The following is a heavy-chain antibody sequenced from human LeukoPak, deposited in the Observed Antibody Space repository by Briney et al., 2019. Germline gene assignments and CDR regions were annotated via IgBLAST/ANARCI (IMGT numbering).Heavy chain of an antibody. D-gene: IGHD6-13*01. Sequence: SETLSLTCSVSGGSISNADYYWGRIRQAPGKGLEWIGSIFYGERNHYNPSLKSRATMSVDTSKNQFSLKLTSVTAADAAMYYCARQLPTAAADTGGYFEYWGQGAVVTVSS. J-gene: IGHJ4*01. V-gene: IGHV4-39*01. CDR3: ARQLPTAAADTGGYFEY. CDR2: IFYGERN. CDR1: GGSISNADYY.